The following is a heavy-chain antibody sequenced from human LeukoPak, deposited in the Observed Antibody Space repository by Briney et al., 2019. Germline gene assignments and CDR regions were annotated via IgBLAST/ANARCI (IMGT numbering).Heavy chain of an antibody. J-gene: IGHJ4*02. CDR1: GYTFTTYY. D-gene: IGHD1-7*01. Sequence: ASVKVSCKASGYTFTTYYMHWVRQAPGQGLEWVGIINPRGGSTTYAQKIQGRVTMTRDTSTSTVYMELSSLKSDDTAVYYCARGGGPGNYPFDFWGQGTLVTVSS. CDR3: ARGGGPGNYPFDF. V-gene: IGHV1-46*01. CDR2: INPRGGST.